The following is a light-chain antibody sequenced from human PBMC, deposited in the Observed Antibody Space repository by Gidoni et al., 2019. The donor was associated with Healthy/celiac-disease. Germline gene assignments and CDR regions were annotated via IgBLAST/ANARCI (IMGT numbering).Light chain of an antibody. CDR2: AAS. J-gene: IGKJ4*01. Sequence: DIQMHQSPSTLSASGGDRVTITCQARQDISKYLNWYQQKPGKAPMHLIYAASNLGTGVPSSFIGSGPGADFTITISILQPEDIATYYCQQYGNFPLTFGGGTKVEIK. CDR1: QDISKY. V-gene: IGKV1-33*01. CDR3: QQYGNFPLT.